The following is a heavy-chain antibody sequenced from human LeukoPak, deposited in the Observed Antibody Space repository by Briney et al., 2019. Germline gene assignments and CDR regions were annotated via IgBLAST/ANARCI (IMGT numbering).Heavy chain of an antibody. CDR1: GGSFSGYY. CDR3: AAVVGDLDYGDFSPYGFDY. Sequence: PSETLSLTCAVYGGSFSGYYWSWIRQPPGKGLEWIGEINHSGSTNYNPSLKSRVTISVDTSKNQFSLKLSSVTAADTAVYYCAAVVGDLDYGDFSPYGFDYWGQGTLVTVSS. D-gene: IGHD4-17*01. V-gene: IGHV4-34*01. J-gene: IGHJ4*02. CDR2: INHSGST.